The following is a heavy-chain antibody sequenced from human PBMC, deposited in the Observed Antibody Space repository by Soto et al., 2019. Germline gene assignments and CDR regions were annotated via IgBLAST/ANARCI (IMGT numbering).Heavy chain of an antibody. CDR2: INPSGGST. D-gene: IGHD6-19*01. V-gene: IGHV1-46*01. CDR3: ARGTLPGIAVAGTWTPDY. J-gene: IGHJ4*02. Sequence: QVQLVQSGAEVKKPGASVKVSCKASRYTFTSYYMHWVRQAPGQGLEWMGIINPSGGSTSYAQKFQGRVTMTRDTSTSTVYMELSSLRSEDTAVYYCARGTLPGIAVAGTWTPDYWGQGTLVTVSS. CDR1: RYTFTSYY.